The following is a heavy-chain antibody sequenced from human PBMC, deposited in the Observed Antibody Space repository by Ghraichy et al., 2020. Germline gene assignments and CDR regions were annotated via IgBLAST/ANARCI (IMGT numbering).Heavy chain of an antibody. CDR2: ISYDGSNK. V-gene: IGHV3-30*03. D-gene: IGHD3-3*01. J-gene: IGHJ4*02. Sequence: LSLTCAASGFTFSSYGMHWVRQAPGKGLEWVAVISYDGSNKYYADSVKGRFTISRDNSKNTLYLQMNSLRAEDTAVYYCATTVIIQYYFDYWGQGTLVTVSS. CDR3: ATTVIIQYYFDY. CDR1: GFTFSSYG.